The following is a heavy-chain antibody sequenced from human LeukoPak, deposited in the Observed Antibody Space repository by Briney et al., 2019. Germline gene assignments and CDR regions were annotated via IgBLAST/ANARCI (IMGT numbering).Heavy chain of an antibody. CDR3: ARGPNYSNFGSAYYYYMDV. V-gene: IGHV3-53*01. CDR1: GFTVSSTF. Sequence: GGSLRLSCEASGFTVSSTFMSWVRQAPGEGLEWVSALYSDGRTYYADSVRGRFTISRDNSKNTLYLQMNSLRAEDTAVYYCARGPNYSNFGSAYYYYMDVWGKGTTVTVSS. J-gene: IGHJ6*03. CDR2: LYSDGRT. D-gene: IGHD4-11*01.